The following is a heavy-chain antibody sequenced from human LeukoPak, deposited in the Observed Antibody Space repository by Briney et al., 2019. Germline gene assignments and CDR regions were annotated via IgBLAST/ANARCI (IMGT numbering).Heavy chain of an antibody. CDR1: GDSISRGGYY. D-gene: IGHD3-10*01. CDR2: IFYSGST. J-gene: IGHJ5*02. CDR3: ARDLRGIRGVGSNWFDP. Sequence: SQTLSLTCSVSGDSISRGGYYWSWIRQHPGKGLEWIGYIFYSGSTYYNPSLKSRLNISVDTSKNQFYLMLTSVTAADTAVYYCARDLRGIRGVGSNWFDPWGQGTLVTVSS. V-gene: IGHV4-31*03.